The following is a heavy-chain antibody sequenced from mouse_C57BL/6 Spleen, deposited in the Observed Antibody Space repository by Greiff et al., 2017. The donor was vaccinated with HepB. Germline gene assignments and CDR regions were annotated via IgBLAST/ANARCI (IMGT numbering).Heavy chain of an antibody. V-gene: IGHV1-22*01. CDR3: ERMGVGYYGSSYWYFDV. CDR2: INPNNGGT. D-gene: IGHD1-1*01. CDR1: GYTFTDYN. J-gene: IGHJ1*03. Sequence: EVQLQQSGPELVKPGASVKMSCKASGYTFTDYNMHWVKQSHGKSLEWIGYINPNNGGTSYNQKFKGKATLTVNKSSSTAYMELRSLTSEDSAVYYCERMGVGYYGSSYWYFDVWGTGTTVTVSS.